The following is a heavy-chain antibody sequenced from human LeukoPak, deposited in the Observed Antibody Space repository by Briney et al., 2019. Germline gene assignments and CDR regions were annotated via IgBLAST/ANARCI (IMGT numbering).Heavy chain of an antibody. V-gene: IGHV3-30*04. CDR3: ARDQYYDSSGYYTEAFDY. CDR1: GFTFSSYA. Sequence: GGSLRLSCAASGFTFSSYAMHWVRQAPGKGLEWVAVISYGGSNKYYADSVKGRFTISRDNSKNTLYLQMNSLRAEDTAVYYCARDQYYDSSGYYTEAFDYWGQGTLVTVSS. D-gene: IGHD3-22*01. CDR2: ISYGGSNK. J-gene: IGHJ4*02.